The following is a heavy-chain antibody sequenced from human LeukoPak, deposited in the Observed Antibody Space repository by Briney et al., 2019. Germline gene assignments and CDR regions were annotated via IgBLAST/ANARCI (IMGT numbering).Heavy chain of an antibody. CDR1: GFTFSSYN. V-gene: IGHV3-48*04. CDR3: AELGITMIGGV. D-gene: IGHD3-10*02. CDR2: ISSSGSTI. Sequence: SGGSLRLSCAASGFTFSSYNMNWVRQVPGKGLEWVSYISSSGSTIYYADSVKGRFTISRDNAKNSLYLQMNSLRAEDTAVYYCAELGITMIGGVWGKGTTVTISS. J-gene: IGHJ6*04.